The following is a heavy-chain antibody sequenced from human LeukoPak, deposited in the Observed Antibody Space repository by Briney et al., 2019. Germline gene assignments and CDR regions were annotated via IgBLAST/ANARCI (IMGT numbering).Heavy chain of an antibody. CDR3: ARGGTYKYISSFDN. J-gene: IGHJ5*02. D-gene: IGHD1-14*01. V-gene: IGHV4-59*01. CDR1: GGSIDSYY. Sequence: PSETLSLTCTFSGGSIDSYYGSGIRQPPGKGLEWIGYIYYTGSTEYHPSLKSRVTTSLDTSKNQFSLKLTSVTAADTAVYYCARGGTYKYISSFDNCGQGTLVSVSS. CDR2: IYYTGST.